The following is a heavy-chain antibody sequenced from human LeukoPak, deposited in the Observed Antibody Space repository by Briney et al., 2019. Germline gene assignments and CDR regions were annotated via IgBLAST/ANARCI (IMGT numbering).Heavy chain of an antibody. V-gene: IGHV3-30*02. Sequence: GGSLRLSCAASGFTFSSYGMHWVRQAPGEGLEWVAFIRYDGSNKYYADSVKGRFTISRDNSKNTLYLQMNSLRAEDTAVYYCAKDVGYCSGGSCYYFDYWGQGTLVTVSS. CDR1: GFTFSSYG. CDR3: AKDVGYCSGGSCYYFDY. D-gene: IGHD2-15*01. J-gene: IGHJ4*02. CDR2: IRYDGSNK.